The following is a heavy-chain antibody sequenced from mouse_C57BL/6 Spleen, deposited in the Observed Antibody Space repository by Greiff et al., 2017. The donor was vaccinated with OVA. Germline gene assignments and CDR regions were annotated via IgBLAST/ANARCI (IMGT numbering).Heavy chain of an antibody. J-gene: IGHJ3*01. CDR2: IWSGGST. D-gene: IGHD1-1*01. CDR1: GFSLTSYG. Sequence: VQLQQSGPGLVQPSQSLSITCTVSGFSLTSYGVHWVRQPPGKGLEWLGVIWSGGSTDYNAAFISRLSISKDNSKSQVFFKMNSLQADDTAIYYCAKNADYGSSVAWFAYWGQGTLVTVSA. CDR3: AKNADYGSSVAWFAY. V-gene: IGHV2-4*01.